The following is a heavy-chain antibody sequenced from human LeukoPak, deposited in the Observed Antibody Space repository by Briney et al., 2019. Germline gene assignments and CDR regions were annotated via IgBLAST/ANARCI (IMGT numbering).Heavy chain of an antibody. CDR3: ARQTVVNPNFDY. J-gene: IGHJ4*02. V-gene: IGHV4-39*01. D-gene: IGHD4-23*01. Sequence: SETLSLTCTVSGGSISSSRYYWGWIRQPPGKGLERIGSIYYSGSTYYNPSLKSRVTVSVDTSKNQFSLKLRSVTAADTAVYYCARQTVVNPNFDYWGQGTLVTVSS. CDR2: IYYSGST. CDR1: GGSISSSRYY.